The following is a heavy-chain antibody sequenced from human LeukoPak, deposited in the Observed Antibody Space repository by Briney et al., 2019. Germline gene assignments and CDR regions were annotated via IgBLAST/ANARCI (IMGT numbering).Heavy chain of an antibody. CDR1: GFTFNNYA. Sequence: GGSLRLSCAASGFTFNNYAMSWVRQTPGKGLEWVSYISSSGSAIYYADSVKGRFTISRDSAKNLLYLQMNSLRAEDTALYYCAKEGARRGYSYGPIGPGTFDYWGQGTLVTVSS. D-gene: IGHD5-18*01. CDR3: AKEGARRGYSYGPIGPGTFDY. J-gene: IGHJ4*02. CDR2: ISSSGSAI. V-gene: IGHV3-48*04.